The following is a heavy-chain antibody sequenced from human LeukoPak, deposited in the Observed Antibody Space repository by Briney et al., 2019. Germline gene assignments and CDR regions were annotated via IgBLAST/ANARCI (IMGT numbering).Heavy chain of an antibody. CDR2: IYNSGVT. V-gene: IGHV4-59*02. CDR3: ARGHLPAGAPGYYLDV. Sequence: PSETLSLTCTVSGASVSSHFWSWIRQPPGKGLEWIGYIYNSGVTNYNPSLRSRVTMSVDTSKNQFSLMLRSVTAADTAVDYCARGHLPAGAPGYYLDVWGKGPAVSVS. J-gene: IGHJ6*03. CDR1: GASVSSHF. D-gene: IGHD4/OR15-4a*01.